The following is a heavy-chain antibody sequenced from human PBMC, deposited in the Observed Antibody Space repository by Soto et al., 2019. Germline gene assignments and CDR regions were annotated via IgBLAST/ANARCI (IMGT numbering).Heavy chain of an antibody. CDR3: AASDYYDSSGYYDY. D-gene: IGHD3-22*01. V-gene: IGHV1-58*01. J-gene: IGHJ4*02. CDR2: IVVGSGNT. Sequence: SVKVSCKASGGTFSSSAVQWVRQARGQRLEWIGWIVVGSGNTNYAQKFQERVTITRDMSTSTAYMELSSLRSEDTAVYYCAASDYYDSSGYYDYWGQGTLVTVSS. CDR1: GGTFSSSA.